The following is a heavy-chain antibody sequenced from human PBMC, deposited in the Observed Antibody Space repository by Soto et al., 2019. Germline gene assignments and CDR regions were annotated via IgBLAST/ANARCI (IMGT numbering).Heavy chain of an antibody. CDR1: GFTFSSYV. CDR2: ISGSGHNT. J-gene: IGHJ4*02. CDR3: AKVPVDY. Sequence: PGGSLRLSCAASGFTFSSYVMSWVRQAPGKGLEWVSGISGSGHNTYYADSVKGRFTISRDNSKNRLYLQMNSLRAEDTAVYYCAKVPVDYWGQGTLVTVSS. V-gene: IGHV3-23*01.